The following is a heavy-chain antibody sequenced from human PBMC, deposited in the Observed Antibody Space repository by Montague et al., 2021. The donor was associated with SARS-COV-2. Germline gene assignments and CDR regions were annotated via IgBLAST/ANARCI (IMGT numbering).Heavy chain of an antibody. CDR2: TYYRSKWDS. J-gene: IGHJ3*02. CDR3: ASSGITLTGLDAFDI. CDR1: GDSVSSKSVA. V-gene: IGHV6-1*01. Sequence: CAISGDSVSSKSVAWNWIRRSPSRGLEWLGRTYYRSKWDSDYAXXXKXXLVITPDTSKNQVSLQLNSVIPEDTAVYFCASSGITLTGLDAFDIWGQGTMVTVSS. D-gene: IGHD3-9*01.